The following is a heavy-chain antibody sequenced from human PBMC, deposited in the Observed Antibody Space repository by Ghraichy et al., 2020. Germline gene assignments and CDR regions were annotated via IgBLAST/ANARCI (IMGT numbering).Heavy chain of an antibody. CDR1: GLTFSSYW. CDR2: IKTDGSTT. D-gene: IGHD3-10*01. J-gene: IGHJ4*02. Sequence: GESLNISCAASGLTFSSYWMHWVRQAPGKGLEWVSHIKTDGSTTNYADSVRGRFTISRENAKNTLYLQMNSLIADDTAVYYCSTSPRSDRGNYWGQGTLVTVSS. V-gene: IGHV3-74*01. CDR3: STSPRSDRGNY.